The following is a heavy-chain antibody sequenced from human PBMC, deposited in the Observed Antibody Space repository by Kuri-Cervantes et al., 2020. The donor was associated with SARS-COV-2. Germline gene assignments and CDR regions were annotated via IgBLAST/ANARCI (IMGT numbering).Heavy chain of an antibody. J-gene: IGHJ4*02. D-gene: IGHD1-1*01. Sequence: GGSLRLSCAASGFTFSGHWIHWVRQAPGKGLVWVSRINPDGSYTNNAASVKGRFTLSRDNAKNMLFLQMHSLRAEDTAVYYCVRDGDHWNFDYWGQGTLVTVSS. CDR3: VRDGDHWNFDY. CDR1: GFTFSGHW. CDR2: INPDGSYT. V-gene: IGHV3-74*01.